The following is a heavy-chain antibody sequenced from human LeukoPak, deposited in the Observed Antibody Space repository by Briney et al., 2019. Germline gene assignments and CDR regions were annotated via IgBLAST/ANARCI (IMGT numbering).Heavy chain of an antibody. Sequence: QTGGSLRLSCAASGFTFSSYGMRRVRQAPGKGLEWVAFIRHDESNKYYADSVKGRFTISRDNAKNSLYLQMNSLRAEDTAVYYCARDWHVKIVAGVTAYYYYYMDVWGKGTTVTVSS. J-gene: IGHJ6*03. CDR2: IRHDESNK. CDR1: GFTFSSYG. CDR3: ARDWHVKIVAGVTAYYYYYMDV. V-gene: IGHV3-30*02. D-gene: IGHD3-22*01.